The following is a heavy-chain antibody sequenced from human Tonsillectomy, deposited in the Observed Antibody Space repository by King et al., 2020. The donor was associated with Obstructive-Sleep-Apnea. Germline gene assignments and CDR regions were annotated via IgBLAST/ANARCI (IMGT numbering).Heavy chain of an antibody. Sequence: TLQESGPALVKPTQTLTLTCTFSGFSLNTNEMCVSWIRQPPGKALEWLALIGWDDAKYYSTSLKTRLTISKDTSKNQVVLTMTNMDPVDTATYHCARNNYGDSSYYFDSWGQGILVTVSS. CDR2: IGWDDAK. V-gene: IGHV2-70*01. CDR1: GFSLNTNEMC. CDR3: ARNNYGDSSYYFDS. J-gene: IGHJ4*02. D-gene: IGHD4-17*01.